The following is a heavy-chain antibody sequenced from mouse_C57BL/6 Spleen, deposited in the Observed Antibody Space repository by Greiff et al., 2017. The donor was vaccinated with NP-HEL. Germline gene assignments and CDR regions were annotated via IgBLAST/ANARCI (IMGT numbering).Heavy chain of an antibody. V-gene: IGHV5-4*01. Sequence: EVNVVESGGGLVKPGGSLKLSCAASGFTFSSYAMSWVRQTPEKRLEWVATISDGGSYTYYPDNVKGRFTISRDNAKNNLYLQMSHLKSEDTAMYYCARDDGYNLYYAMDYWGQGTSVTVSS. CDR2: ISDGGSYT. D-gene: IGHD2-3*01. CDR3: ARDDGYNLYYAMDY. CDR1: GFTFSSYA. J-gene: IGHJ4*01.